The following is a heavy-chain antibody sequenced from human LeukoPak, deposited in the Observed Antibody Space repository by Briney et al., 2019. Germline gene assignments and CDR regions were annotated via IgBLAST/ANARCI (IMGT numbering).Heavy chain of an antibody. CDR2: IYTSGST. J-gene: IGHJ3*02. V-gene: IGHV4-61*02. CDR3: ARVNTMIADAFDI. CDR1: GGSISSGSYY. Sequence: SQTLSLTCTVSGGSISSGSYYWSGIRQPAGKGLEWIRRIYTSGSTNYNPSLKSRVTISVDTSKNQFSLKLSSVTAADTAVYYCARVNTMIADAFDIWGQGAMVTVSS. D-gene: IGHD3-22*01.